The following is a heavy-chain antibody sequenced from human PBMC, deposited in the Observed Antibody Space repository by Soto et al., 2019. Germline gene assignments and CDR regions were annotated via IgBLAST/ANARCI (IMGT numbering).Heavy chain of an antibody. J-gene: IGHJ4*02. CDR3: ARVYHLWTAAGDY. V-gene: IGHV3-48*01. Sequence: EVQLVESGGGLVHPGGSLRLSCAASGFTFSSYIMNWVRQAPGKGLEWVSYISSSSSTIYYADSVKGRFTISRDNAKNSLYLQMNSLRAEDTAVYYCARVYHLWTAAGDYWGQGTLVTVSS. D-gene: IGHD6-13*01. CDR1: GFTFSSYI. CDR2: ISSSSSTI.